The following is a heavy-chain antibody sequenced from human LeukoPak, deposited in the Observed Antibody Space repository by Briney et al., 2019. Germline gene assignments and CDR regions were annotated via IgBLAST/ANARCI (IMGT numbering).Heavy chain of an antibody. V-gene: IGHV3-7*03. CDR2: IKQDGSEK. D-gene: IGHD3-22*01. CDR3: ARRYYYDSSGYRAFYYYYYMDV. Sequence: PGGSLRLSCAASGFTFSSYWMSWVRQAPGKGLEWVANIKQDGSEKYYVDSVKGRFTISRDNAKNSLYLQMNSLRAEDTAVYYCARRYYYDSSGYRAFYYYYYMDVWGKGTTVTVSS. CDR1: GFTFSSYW. J-gene: IGHJ6*03.